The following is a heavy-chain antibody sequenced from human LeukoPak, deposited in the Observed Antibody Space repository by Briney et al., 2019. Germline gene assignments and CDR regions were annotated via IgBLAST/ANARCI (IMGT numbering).Heavy chain of an antibody. J-gene: IGHJ4*02. CDR3: AREVNYYDSSGPFDY. D-gene: IGHD3-22*01. Sequence: SETQSLTCTVSGGSISSYYWSWIRQPPGKGLEWIGYIYYSGSTNYNPSLKSRVTISVDTSKNQFSLKLSSVTAADTAVYYCAREVNYYDSSGPFDYWGQGTLVTVSS. CDR2: IYYSGST. CDR1: GGSISSYY. V-gene: IGHV4-59*01.